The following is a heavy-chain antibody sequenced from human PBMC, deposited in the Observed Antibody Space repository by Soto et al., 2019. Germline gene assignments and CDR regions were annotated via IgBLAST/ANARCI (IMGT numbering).Heavy chain of an antibody. CDR1: GGSISSYY. J-gene: IGHJ5*02. Sequence: SETLSLTCTVSGGSISSYYWSWIRQPPGKGLEWIGYIYYSGSTNYNPSLKSRVTISVDTSKNQFPLKLSSVTAADTAVYYCASHMGESYYDILTGYYTRGFDWFDPWGQGTLVTVS. CDR3: ASHMGESYYDILTGYYTRGFDWFDP. CDR2: IYYSGST. V-gene: IGHV4-59*08. D-gene: IGHD3-9*01.